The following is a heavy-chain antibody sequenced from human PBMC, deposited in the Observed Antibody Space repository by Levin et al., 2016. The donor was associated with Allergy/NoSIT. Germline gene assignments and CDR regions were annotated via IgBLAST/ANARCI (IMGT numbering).Heavy chain of an antibody. CDR2: ISYDGSNK. J-gene: IGHJ4*02. CDR3: AKEGYYYDSSGQLNLDY. Sequence: VRQAPGKGLEWVAVISYDGSNKYYADSVKGRFTISRDNSKNTLYLQMNSLRAEDTAVYYCAKEGYYYDSSGQLNLDYWGQGTLVTVSS. V-gene: IGHV3-30*18. D-gene: IGHD3-22*01.